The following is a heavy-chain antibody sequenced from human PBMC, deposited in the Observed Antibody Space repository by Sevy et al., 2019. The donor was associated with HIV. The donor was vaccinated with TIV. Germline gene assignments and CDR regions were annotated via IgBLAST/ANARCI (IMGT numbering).Heavy chain of an antibody. CDR2: FHHRGTT. CDR1: SYSINSGYY. V-gene: IGHV4-38-2*01. D-gene: IGHD3-3*01. CDR3: AAGIFFNH. J-gene: IGHJ1*01. Sequence: SETLSLTCAASSYSINSGYYWAWFRQPPGKGLEWIGSFHHRGTTYYNSSLNSRVTISVDTSMNQFSVKLTSVTAADTAVYYCAAGIFFNHWGRGTLVTVSS.